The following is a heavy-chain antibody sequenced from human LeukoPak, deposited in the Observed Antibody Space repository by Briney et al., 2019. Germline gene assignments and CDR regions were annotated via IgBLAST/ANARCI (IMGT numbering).Heavy chain of an antibody. CDR1: GFTFSSYW. Sequence: GGSLRLSCAASGFTFSSYWMNWVRQAPGKGLEWVANIKHDGSEKYYVDSVKGRFTISRDNAENSLYLQMNSLRAEDTAVYYCAKTGGYYDTSDLYRPDVFDIWGQGTVVTVSS. J-gene: IGHJ3*02. D-gene: IGHD3-22*01. CDR2: IKHDGSEK. CDR3: AKTGGYYDTSDLYRPDVFDI. V-gene: IGHV3-7*01.